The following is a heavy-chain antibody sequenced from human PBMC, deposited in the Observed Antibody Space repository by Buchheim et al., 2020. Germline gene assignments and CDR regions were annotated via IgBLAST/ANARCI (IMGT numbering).Heavy chain of an antibody. Sequence: QVQLQESGPGLVKPSETLSLTCTVSGGSISSYYWSWIRQPPGKGLEWIGYIYYSGSTNYNPSLKSRVTITVATSKNQFSLKLSSVTAADTAVYYCAREGGSSWYYYYGMDVWGQGTT. CDR3: AREGGSSWYYYYGMDV. D-gene: IGHD6-13*01. J-gene: IGHJ6*02. CDR2: IYYSGST. CDR1: GGSISSYY. V-gene: IGHV4-59*01.